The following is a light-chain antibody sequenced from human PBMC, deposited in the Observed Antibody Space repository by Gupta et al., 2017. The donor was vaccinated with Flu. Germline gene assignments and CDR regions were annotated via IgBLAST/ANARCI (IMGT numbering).Light chain of an antibody. J-gene: IGLJ2*01. CDR2: DNN. CDR3: ATWDSSRSAMV. Sequence: SVLTQPPSVSAAPGQKVTISCSGSSSNIGDNYVSWYQQFPGTAPKLLIYDNNKRPSGIPDRFSGSKSGTSATLGITGLQTGDEADYYCATWDSSRSAMVFGGGTKLTVL. V-gene: IGLV1-51*01. CDR1: SSNIGDNY.